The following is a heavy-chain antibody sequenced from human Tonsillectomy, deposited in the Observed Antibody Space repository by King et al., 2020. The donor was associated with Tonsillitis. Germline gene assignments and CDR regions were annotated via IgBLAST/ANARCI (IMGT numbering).Heavy chain of an antibody. V-gene: IGHV3-23*04. J-gene: IGHJ5*02. CDR3: VKVTWGDILTGFDP. Sequence: VQLVESGGGLVQPGGSLRLSCAASGFTFSSYAMSWVRQAPGKGLEWVSAVSGSGSSTYDADSVKGRFTIPRDNSKNTLYLQMNSLRSEDTAVYYCVKVTWGDILTGFDPWGQGTLVTVSS. D-gene: IGHD3-9*01. CDR1: GFTFSSYA. CDR2: VSGSGSST.